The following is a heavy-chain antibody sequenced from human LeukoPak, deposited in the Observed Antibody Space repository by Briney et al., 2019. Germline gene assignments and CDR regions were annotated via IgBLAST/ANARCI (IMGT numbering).Heavy chain of an antibody. J-gene: IGHJ4*02. D-gene: IGHD3-3*01. CDR1: GFTSSSYP. Sequence: GGSLRLSCAASGFTSSSYPMHWVRQPPGKGLEWVAVVLYDRDNQYYADSVRGRFTVSRDNSRNTLYLQMNSLRAEDTAVYYCAKRASETIRFLEWFPFDYWGQGSLVTVSS. CDR3: AKRASETIRFLEWFPFDY. CDR2: VLYDRDNQ. V-gene: IGHV3-30-3*02.